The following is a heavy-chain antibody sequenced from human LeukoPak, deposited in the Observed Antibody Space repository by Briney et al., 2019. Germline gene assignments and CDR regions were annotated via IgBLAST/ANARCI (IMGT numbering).Heavy chain of an antibody. CDR2: ISSSSSYI. J-gene: IGHJ3*02. V-gene: IGHV3-21*01. Sequence: KPGGSLRLSCAASGFTFSSYSMNWVRQAPGKGLEWVSSISSSSSYIYYADSVKGRFTISRDSAKNSLYLQMNSLRAEDTAVYYCARMRPHYDILTGDYAFDIWGQGTMVTVSS. D-gene: IGHD3-9*01. CDR1: GFTFSSYS. CDR3: ARMRPHYDILTGDYAFDI.